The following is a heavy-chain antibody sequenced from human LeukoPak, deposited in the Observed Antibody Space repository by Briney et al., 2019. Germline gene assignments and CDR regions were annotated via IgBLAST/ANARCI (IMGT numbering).Heavy chain of an antibody. V-gene: IGHV3-49*04. Sequence: GGSLRLSCTASGFTFGDYAMSWVRQAPGKGVEGVGFIKSKAYGGTTEYAASVKGRFTISRDDSKNIAYLQMNSLKTEDTAVYYCSKDITDYWGQGTLVTVSS. J-gene: IGHJ4*02. CDR1: GFTFGDYA. CDR3: SKDITDY. CDR2: IKSKAYGGTT. D-gene: IGHD1-14*01.